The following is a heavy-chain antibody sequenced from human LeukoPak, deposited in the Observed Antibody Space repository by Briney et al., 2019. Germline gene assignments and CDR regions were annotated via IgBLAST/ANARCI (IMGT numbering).Heavy chain of an antibody. Sequence: GGSLRLSCAGSGFTFSSYWMSWVRQAPGKGLEWVANIKQDGSEKYYVDSVKGRFTISRDNAKNSLYLQMNSLRAEDTAVYYCARTDSSGYSYGMDVWGQGTTVTVSS. CDR2: IKQDGSEK. CDR3: ARTDSSGYSYGMDV. J-gene: IGHJ6*02. CDR1: GFTFSSYW. D-gene: IGHD3-22*01. V-gene: IGHV3-7*01.